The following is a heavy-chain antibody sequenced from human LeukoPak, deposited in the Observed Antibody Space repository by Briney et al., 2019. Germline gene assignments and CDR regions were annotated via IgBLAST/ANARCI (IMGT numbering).Heavy chain of an antibody. D-gene: IGHD3-22*01. CDR1: GFTFSNAW. CDR3: ARPYYYDSSATTYYFDY. CDR2: INWNGGST. V-gene: IGHV3-20*04. Sequence: PGGSLRLSCAASGFTFSNAWMSWVRQAPGKGLEWVSGINWNGGSTGYADSVKGRFTISRDNAKNSLYLQMNSLRAEDTALYYCARPYYYDSSATTYYFDYWGQGTLVTVSS. J-gene: IGHJ4*02.